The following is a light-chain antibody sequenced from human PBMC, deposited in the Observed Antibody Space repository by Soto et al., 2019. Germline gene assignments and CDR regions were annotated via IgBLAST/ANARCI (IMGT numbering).Light chain of an antibody. V-gene: IGLV2-8*01. Sequence: QSALTQPPSASGSPGLSVTISCTGTNSDVGGYDFVSWYQQHPGKAPKLMIYEVNKRPSGVPDRFSGSKSGNTASLTVSGLQAEDEASYYCSSFAGSNNVLFGGGTQLTVL. CDR1: NSDVGGYDF. CDR3: SSFAGSNNVL. J-gene: IGLJ7*01. CDR2: EVN.